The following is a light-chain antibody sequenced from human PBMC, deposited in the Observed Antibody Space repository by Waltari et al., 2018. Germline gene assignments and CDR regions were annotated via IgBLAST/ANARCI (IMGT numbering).Light chain of an antibody. CDR3: NSYTSSRTRV. CDR1: SSDVGGYNY. Sequence: QSALTQPASVSGSPGQSITISCTGTSSDVGGYNYVSWYQQHPGKAPKLMIYDVSNRPSGVSTRFSGSKSANTASLTISGLQAEDEADYYCNSYTSSRTRVFGTGTRVTVL. V-gene: IGLV2-14*03. J-gene: IGLJ1*01. CDR2: DVS.